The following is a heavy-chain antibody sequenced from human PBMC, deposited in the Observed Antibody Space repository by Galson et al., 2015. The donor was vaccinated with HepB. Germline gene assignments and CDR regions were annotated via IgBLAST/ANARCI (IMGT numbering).Heavy chain of an antibody. CDR2: ISSSSSYT. CDR3: ARDLRSSSGYYYMYYFDY. Sequence: SLRLSCAASGFTFSDYYMSWIRQAPGKGLEWVPYISSSSSYTNYADSVKGRFTISRDNAKNSLYLQMNSLKAEDTAVYYCARDLRSSSGYYYMYYFDYWGQGTLVTVSS. D-gene: IGHD3-22*01. J-gene: IGHJ4*02. CDR1: GFTFSDYY. V-gene: IGHV3-11*06.